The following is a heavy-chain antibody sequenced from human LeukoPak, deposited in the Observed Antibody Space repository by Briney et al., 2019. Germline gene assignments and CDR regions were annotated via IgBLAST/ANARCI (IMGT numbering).Heavy chain of an antibody. CDR1: GGSISSYY. CDR2: IYYSGST. Sequence: PSETLALTCTVSGGSISSYYWSWIRQPPGKGLEWIGYIYYSGSTNYNPSLKSRVTISVDTSKNQFSLKLSSVTAADTAVYYCARAEPLSGFYWGQGTLVTVSS. V-gene: IGHV4-59*01. CDR3: ARAEPLSGFY. J-gene: IGHJ4*02. D-gene: IGHD5-12*01.